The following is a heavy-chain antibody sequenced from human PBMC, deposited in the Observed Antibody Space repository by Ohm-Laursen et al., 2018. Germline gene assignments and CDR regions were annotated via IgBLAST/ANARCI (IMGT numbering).Heavy chain of an antibody. D-gene: IGHD2-15*01. J-gene: IGHJ3*02. CDR3: AKVYYCSGGSCYSWELTNGFGI. V-gene: IGHV3-23*01. CDR2: ISGSGSRT. CDR1: GFTFSSYA. Sequence: SLRLSCAASGFTFSSYAMNWVRQAPGKGLEWVSGISGSGSRTYYADSVKGRFTISRDNSKNTVHLQMNSLRAEDTAVYYCAKVYYCSGGSCYSWELTNGFGIWGQGTMVTVSS.